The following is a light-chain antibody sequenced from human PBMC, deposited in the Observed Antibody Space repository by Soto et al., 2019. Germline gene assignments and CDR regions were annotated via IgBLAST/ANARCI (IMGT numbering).Light chain of an antibody. Sequence: DIQMTQSPSTLSASVGDRVTITCRASQSISSWLAWYQQKAGKAPKLLIYDASSLESGVPSRFSGSGSGTEFTLTISSLQPDDVATYYCQQYNSYSWTFGQGTKVEIK. CDR2: DAS. V-gene: IGKV1-5*01. CDR3: QQYNSYSWT. CDR1: QSISSW. J-gene: IGKJ1*01.